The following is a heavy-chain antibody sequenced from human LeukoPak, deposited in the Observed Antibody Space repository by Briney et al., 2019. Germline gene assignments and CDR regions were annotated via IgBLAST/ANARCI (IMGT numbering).Heavy chain of an antibody. V-gene: IGHV3-49*04. CDR3: TRGQLGATKY. D-gene: IGHD1-26*01. Sequence: GRSLRLSCSGSGFTFRDYAVSWVRPAPGKGLEWVGFIRSKAYGGTTEYAASVKGRFTISRDDSKSIAYLQMNSLKTEDTAVYYCTRGQLGATKYWGQGTLVTVSS. CDR1: GFTFRDYA. J-gene: IGHJ4*02. CDR2: IRSKAYGGTT.